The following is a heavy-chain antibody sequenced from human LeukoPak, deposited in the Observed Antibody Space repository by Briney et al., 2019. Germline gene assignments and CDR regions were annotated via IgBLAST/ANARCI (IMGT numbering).Heavy chain of an antibody. D-gene: IGHD1-26*01. CDR3: ARDWGGWEPMPDFEL. CDR1: GDSISAYY. J-gene: IGHJ4*02. CDR2: MYYSGGT. Sequence: SETLSLTCTVSGDSISAYYWSWIRQPPGKGLEWIGFMYYSGGTKYNPSLESRVTISMDTSKTWFSLNLTSVTAADTAVYYCARDWGGWEPMPDFELWGQGTLVTVSS. V-gene: IGHV4-59*01.